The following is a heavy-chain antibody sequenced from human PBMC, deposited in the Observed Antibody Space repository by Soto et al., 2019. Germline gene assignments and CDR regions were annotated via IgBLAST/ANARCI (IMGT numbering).Heavy chain of an antibody. CDR3: ARSQGSSTSLDIYYYYYYGMDV. Sequence: QVQLVQSGAEVKKPGSSVKVSCKASGGTFSSYAISWVRQAPGQGLEWMGGIIPISETTNYAHKFQGRVTITADESKSTAYMELSSLRSEDTAVYYCARSQGSSTSLDIYYYYYYGMDVWGQGTTVTVSS. V-gene: IGHV1-69*01. J-gene: IGHJ6*02. CDR1: GGTFSSYA. CDR2: IIPISETT. D-gene: IGHD2-2*01.